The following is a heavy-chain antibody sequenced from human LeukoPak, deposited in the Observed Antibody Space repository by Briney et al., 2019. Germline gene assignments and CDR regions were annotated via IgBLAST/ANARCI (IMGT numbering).Heavy chain of an antibody. CDR2: INPNSGGT. J-gene: IGHJ5*02. V-gene: IGHV1-2*02. CDR1: GYTFTAYY. D-gene: IGHD6-13*01. Sequence: ASVKVSCKASGYTFTAYYMHWVRQAPGQGLEWMGWINPNSGGTNYAQKFQGRVTMTRDTSISTAYMELSRLRSDDTAVYYCARENLAAAGVNWFDPWGQGTLVTVSS. CDR3: ARENLAAAGVNWFDP.